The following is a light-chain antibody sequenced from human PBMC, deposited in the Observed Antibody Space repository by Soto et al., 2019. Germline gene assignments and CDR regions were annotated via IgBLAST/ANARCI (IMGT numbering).Light chain of an antibody. Sequence: DIQMTQSPSSVTASVGDRVIITCRASQNIASRLAWYQQESGKAPKLLIYDATILQSGVPSRFSGSGSGTDFTLTISSLQPEDFATYHCQQAFGFPPAFGQGTKL. CDR2: DAT. V-gene: IGKV1-12*01. J-gene: IGKJ2*01. CDR3: QQAFGFPPA. CDR1: QNIASR.